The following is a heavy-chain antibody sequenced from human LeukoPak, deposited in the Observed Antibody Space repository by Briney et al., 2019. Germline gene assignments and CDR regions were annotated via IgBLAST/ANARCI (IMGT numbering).Heavy chain of an antibody. D-gene: IGHD3-22*01. Sequence: ASVKVSCKASGYTFTSYDINWVRQATGQGLEWMGWMSPNSGNTGYAQKFQGRVTMTKNTSISTAYMELSSLRSEDTAVYFCARGPYDSSGYRFDCWGQGALVTVSS. J-gene: IGHJ4*02. CDR1: GYTFTSYD. CDR3: ARGPYDSSGYRFDC. V-gene: IGHV1-8*01. CDR2: MSPNSGNT.